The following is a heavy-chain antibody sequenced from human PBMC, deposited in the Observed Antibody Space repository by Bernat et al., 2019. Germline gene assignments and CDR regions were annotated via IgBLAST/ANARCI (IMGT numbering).Heavy chain of an antibody. CDR2: IKSKTDGGTT. CDR1: GFTFSNAW. V-gene: IGHV3-15*07. D-gene: IGHD1-26*01. J-gene: IGHJ6*02. CDR3: TTDSGSSDSYYYYGMDV. Sequence: EVQLVESGGGLVKPGGSLRLSCAASGFTFSNAWMNWVRQAPGKGLEWVGRIKSKTDGGTTDYAAPVKGRFTISRDDSKNKLYLQMNSLKTEDTAVYYCTTDSGSSDSYYYYGMDVWGQGTTVTVSS.